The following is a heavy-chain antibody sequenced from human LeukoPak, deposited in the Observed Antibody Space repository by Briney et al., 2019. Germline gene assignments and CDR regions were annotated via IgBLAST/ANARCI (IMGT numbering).Heavy chain of an antibody. Sequence: SETLSLTCTVSGGSISSSSYYWGWIRQPPGKGLEWIGSIYYSGSTYYNPSLKSRVTISVDTSKNQFSLKLSSVTAADTAVYYCAREGGTGITTYWGFDYWGQGTLVTVSS. J-gene: IGHJ4*02. V-gene: IGHV4-39*07. D-gene: IGHD3-22*01. CDR1: GGSISSSSYY. CDR3: AREGGTGITTYWGFDY. CDR2: IYYSGST.